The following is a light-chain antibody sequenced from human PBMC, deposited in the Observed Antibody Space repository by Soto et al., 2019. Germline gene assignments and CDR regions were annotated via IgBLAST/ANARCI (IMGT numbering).Light chain of an antibody. V-gene: IGLV2-8*01. CDR3: SSYGGNNDLV. Sequence: QSVLTQPPSASGSPGQSVTISCTGTSSDVGGYNYVSWYQQHPGKAPKLIIYEVTKRPSGVPDRFSGSKSGNTASLTVSGLQADDEADYYCSSYGGNNDLVFGGGTQLTVL. CDR1: SSDVGGYNY. J-gene: IGLJ2*01. CDR2: EVT.